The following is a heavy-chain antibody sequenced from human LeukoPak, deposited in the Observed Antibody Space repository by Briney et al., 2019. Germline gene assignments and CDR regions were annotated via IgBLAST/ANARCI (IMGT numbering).Heavy chain of an antibody. CDR2: IYTSGST. CDR3: ARRYSSSWYFDY. D-gene: IGHD6-13*01. Sequence: SETLSLTCTVSGGSISSYYWSWIRQPAGKGLEWIGRIYTSGSTDYNPSLKSRVTMSVDTSENQFSLKLSSVTAADTAVYYCARRYSSSWYFDYWGQGTLVTVSS. V-gene: IGHV4-4*07. CDR1: GGSISSYY. J-gene: IGHJ4*02.